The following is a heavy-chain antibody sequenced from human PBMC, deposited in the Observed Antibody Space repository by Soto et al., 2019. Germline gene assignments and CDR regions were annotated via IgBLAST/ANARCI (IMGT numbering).Heavy chain of an antibody. J-gene: IGHJ4*02. V-gene: IGHV4-39*01. CDR1: GDSISSSTYH. CDR3: ARHPGYYDILTGYTTYYFDY. D-gene: IGHD3-9*01. CDR2: FYSGGIT. Sequence: SETLSLTCTVSGDSISSSTYHWCWIRQHPGKGLEWIGSFYSGGITIYNPSLKSRVTISVDSSNNQFSLKLTSVSAADTAVYYCARHPGYYDILTGYTTYYFDYWGQGIVVTVSS.